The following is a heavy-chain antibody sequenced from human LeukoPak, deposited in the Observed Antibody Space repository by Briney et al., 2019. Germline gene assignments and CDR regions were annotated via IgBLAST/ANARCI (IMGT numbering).Heavy chain of an antibody. CDR2: INPSGGST. CDR1: GYIFTSYF. V-gene: IGHV1-46*01. Sequence: ASVKVSCKASGYIFTSYFMHWVRQAPGQGLEWMGLINPSGGSTRYAQKFQGRVTMTTDTSTSTAYMELRSLRSDDTAVYYCARAIGATVVTPADYWGQGTLVTVSS. J-gene: IGHJ4*02. CDR3: ARAIGATVVTPADY. D-gene: IGHD4-23*01.